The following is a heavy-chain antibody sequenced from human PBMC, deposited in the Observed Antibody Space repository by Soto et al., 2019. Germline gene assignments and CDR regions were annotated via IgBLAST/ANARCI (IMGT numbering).Heavy chain of an antibody. CDR3: ATDPGIAVAGTSYYYYGMDV. Sequence: ASVKVSCKVSGYTLTELSMRWVRQAPGKGLEWMGGFDPEDGETIYAQKFQGRVTMTEDTSTDTDYMELSSLRSEDTAVYYFATDPGIAVAGTSYYYYGMDVWGQGTTVTVSS. J-gene: IGHJ6*02. CDR2: FDPEDGET. D-gene: IGHD6-19*01. V-gene: IGHV1-24*01. CDR1: GYTLTELS.